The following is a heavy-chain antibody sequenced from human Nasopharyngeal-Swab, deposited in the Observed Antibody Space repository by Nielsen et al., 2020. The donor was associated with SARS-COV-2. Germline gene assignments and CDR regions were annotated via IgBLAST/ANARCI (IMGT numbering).Heavy chain of an antibody. CDR3: AKKWSGSDDDGYFDY. V-gene: IGHV3-23*01. D-gene: IGHD5-12*01. Sequence: GESPKTPCAASGFTFSSYAMSWVRQAPGKGLEWVSAISGSGGSTYYADSVKGRFTISRSNSNNTLYLQMNSLRAEDTAVYYCAKKWSGSDDDGYFDYWGQGTLVTVSS. J-gene: IGHJ4*02. CDR2: ISGSGGST. CDR1: GFTFSSYA.